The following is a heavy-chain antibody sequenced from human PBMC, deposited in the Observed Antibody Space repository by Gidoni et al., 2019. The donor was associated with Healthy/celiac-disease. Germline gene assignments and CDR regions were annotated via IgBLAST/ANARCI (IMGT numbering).Heavy chain of an antibody. J-gene: IGHJ3*02. V-gene: IGHV3-30*18. CDR1: GFTFSSYG. CDR3: AKDLSYTDAFDI. D-gene: IGHD2-2*02. Sequence: QVQLVESGGGGVQPGRSLRLSCAASGFTFSSYGMHWVRQAPGKGLEWVAVISYDGSNKYYADSVKGRFTISRDNSKNTLYLQMNSLRAEDTAVYYCAKDLSYTDAFDIWGQGTMVTVSS. CDR2: ISYDGSNK.